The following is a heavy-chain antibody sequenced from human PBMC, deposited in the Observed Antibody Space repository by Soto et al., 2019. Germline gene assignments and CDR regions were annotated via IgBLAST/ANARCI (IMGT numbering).Heavy chain of an antibody. J-gene: IGHJ3*02. D-gene: IGHD3-16*02. Sequence: GGALRLSCAASGFTFSNYNMNWVRQAPGKGLEWVSSISSTSRYIYDADSVKGRFTISRDNAKNSLYLQMNSLRAEDTAVYYCAREGGGTFGTFGGVIHTNEDFDIWGQGTMVPVSS. CDR2: ISSTSRYI. CDR1: GFTFSNYN. V-gene: IGHV3-21*01. CDR3: AREGGGTFGTFGGVIHTNEDFDI.